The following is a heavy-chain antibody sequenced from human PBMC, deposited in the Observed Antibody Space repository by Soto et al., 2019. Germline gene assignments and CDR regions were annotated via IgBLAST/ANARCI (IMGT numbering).Heavy chain of an antibody. CDR2: IIPIFGTA. Sequence: QVQLVQSGAEVKKPGSSVKVSCKASGGTFSSYAISWVRQAPGQGLEWMGGIIPIFGTANYAQKFQGRVTITADESTSTAYMELSSRRSEDTAVYYCARGAVTAIKGYYCYGMDVWGQGTTVTVSS. CDR3: ARGAVTAIKGYYCYGMDV. CDR1: GGTFSSYA. D-gene: IGHD2-21*02. V-gene: IGHV1-69*01. J-gene: IGHJ6*02.